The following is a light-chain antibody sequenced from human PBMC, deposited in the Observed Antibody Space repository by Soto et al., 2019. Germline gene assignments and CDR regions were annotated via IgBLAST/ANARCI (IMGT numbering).Light chain of an antibody. V-gene: IGLV2-8*01. CDR2: EVV. CDR1: KNDIGVYDF. J-gene: IGLJ1*01. CDR3: KSYAGSNTYV. Sequence: ALTQPPSASGSPGQSVTISCTGTKNDIGVYDFVSWYQHHPGKAPRLIIYEVVQRPSGVPDRFSGSKSGNTASLAVSGLQAADEADYFCKSYAGSNTYVFGSGTKVTVL.